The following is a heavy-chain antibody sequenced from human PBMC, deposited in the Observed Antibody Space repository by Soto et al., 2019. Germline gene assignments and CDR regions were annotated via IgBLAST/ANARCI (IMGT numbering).Heavy chain of an antibody. CDR3: ARLGRGNWFDP. Sequence: SETLSLTCTVSCGSISSYYWSWIRQPPGKGLEWIGYIYYSGSTNYNPSLKSRVTISVDTSKNQFSLKLSSVTAADTAVYYCARLGRGNWFDPWGQGTLVTVSS. J-gene: IGHJ5*02. D-gene: IGHD1-26*01. CDR1: CGSISSYY. V-gene: IGHV4-59*01. CDR2: IYYSGST.